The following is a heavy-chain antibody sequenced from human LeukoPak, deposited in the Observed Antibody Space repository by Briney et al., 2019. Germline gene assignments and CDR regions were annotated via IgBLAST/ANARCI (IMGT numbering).Heavy chain of an antibody. J-gene: IGHJ1*01. V-gene: IGHV3-30*02. Sequence: GGSLRLSCAASGFTFSSYGMHWVRQAPGKGLEWVAFIRYDGSNKYYADSVKGRFTFSRDNSKNTLYLQMNSLRPEDTAVYYCARGGKRALAGTRSPQYFQHWGQGTLVTVSS. D-gene: IGHD6-19*01. CDR1: GFTFSSYG. CDR2: IRYDGSNK. CDR3: ARGGKRALAGTRSPQYFQH.